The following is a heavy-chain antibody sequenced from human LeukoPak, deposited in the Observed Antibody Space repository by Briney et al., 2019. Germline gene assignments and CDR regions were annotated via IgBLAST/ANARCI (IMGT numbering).Heavy chain of an antibody. V-gene: IGHV3-48*01. Sequence: SGGSLRLSCAASGFTFSSYTMNWVRQPPGKGLEWVSNIGTSSTTIYYADSVKGRFTISRDNAKNSLYLQMNSPRAEDTAVYYCARAVSLEWPHMDVWGKGTTVTVSS. CDR3: ARAVSLEWPHMDV. D-gene: IGHD3-3*01. CDR1: GFTFSSYT. J-gene: IGHJ6*03. CDR2: IGTSSTTI.